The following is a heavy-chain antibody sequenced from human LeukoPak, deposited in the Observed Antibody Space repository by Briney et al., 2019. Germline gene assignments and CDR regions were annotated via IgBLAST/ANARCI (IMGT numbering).Heavy chain of an antibody. J-gene: IGHJ4*02. V-gene: IGHV3-30*02. CDR2: IQYDESDE. Sequence: GGSLRLSCAASGLTFSTSGMHWVRQAPGKGLEWVAFIQYDESDEYYADSVRGRLTISRDNSKNTLYLQMNSLRAEDTAVYYCAREGGIIVAGKFDSWGQGTLVTVSS. D-gene: IGHD6-19*01. CDR3: AREGGIIVAGKFDS. CDR1: GLTFSTSG.